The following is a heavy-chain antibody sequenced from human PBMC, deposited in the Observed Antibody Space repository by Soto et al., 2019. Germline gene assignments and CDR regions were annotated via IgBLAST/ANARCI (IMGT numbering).Heavy chain of an antibody. D-gene: IGHD5-12*01. CDR2: ISGSGDST. J-gene: IGHJ4*02. Sequence: SGGSLRLSCAASGFTFSTYAMIWARQAPGKGLEWVSAISGSGDSTYYADSVKGRFTISRDNSKNTLYLQMSSLRAEDTAIYYCAKDSFINLRGYDSYWGQGTLVTVSS. CDR3: AKDSFINLRGYDSY. V-gene: IGHV3-23*01. CDR1: GFTFSTYA.